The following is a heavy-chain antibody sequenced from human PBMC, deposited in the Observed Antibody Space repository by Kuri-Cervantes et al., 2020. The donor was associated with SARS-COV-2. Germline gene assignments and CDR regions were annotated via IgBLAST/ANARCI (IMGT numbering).Heavy chain of an antibody. V-gene: IGHV3-74*01. CDR1: GFTFSGHW. CDR2: INPDGSYT. Sequence: LSLTCAASGFTFSGHWIHWVRQAPGKGLVWVSRINPDGSYTNNADSVKGRFTLSRDNAKNMLFLQMNSLRAEDTAVYYCARGSGWYVDYYYGMDVWGQGTTVTVSS. D-gene: IGHD6-19*01. CDR3: ARGSGWYVDYYYGMDV. J-gene: IGHJ6*02.